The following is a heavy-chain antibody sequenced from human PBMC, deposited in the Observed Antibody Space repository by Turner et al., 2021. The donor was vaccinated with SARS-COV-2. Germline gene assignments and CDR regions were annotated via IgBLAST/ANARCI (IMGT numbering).Heavy chain of an antibody. CDR1: GFTFSSFA. D-gene: IGHD6-19*01. V-gene: IGHV3-23*01. J-gene: IGHJ2*01. Sequence: EVQLLASGGGLVQPGGPLRLPCSPSGFTFSSFAMSWVRKAPGRGLGWVSASSGSGGSKYYADSVKGRFTISRNKSKNTLNRQMNSLRAEDTAVYDCAKDQGIAVAGTWEYFDLWGRGTLVTVSS. CDR3: AKDQGIAVAGTWEYFDL. CDR2: SSGSGGSK.